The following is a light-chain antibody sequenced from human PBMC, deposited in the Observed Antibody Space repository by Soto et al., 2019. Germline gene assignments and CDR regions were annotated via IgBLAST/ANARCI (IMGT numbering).Light chain of an antibody. J-gene: IGKJ2*01. CDR2: SAS. V-gene: IGKV1-39*01. CDR3: QHYHSPPPT. CDR1: QNIDIF. Sequence: DIQMTQSPSSLSASVGDRVTITCRASQNIDIFVNWFQHKSGMAPKLLIYSASNLQSGVPSRFSGSGSGTDFTLTISSLQPEDFATYYCQHYHSPPPTFGPGTQLEIK.